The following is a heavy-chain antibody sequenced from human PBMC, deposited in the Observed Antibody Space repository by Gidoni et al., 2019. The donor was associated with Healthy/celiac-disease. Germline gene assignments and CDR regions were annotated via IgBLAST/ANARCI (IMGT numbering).Heavy chain of an antibody. CDR3: ARGLGYSSSSTTGTL. Sequence: EVQLVESGGGLVKPGGSLRLSCAASGFTVSSNYMSWVRQAPGKGLEWVSVIYSGGRTYYADSVKGRFTISRDNAKNTLYLQMNSLRAEDTAVYYCARGLGYSSSSTTGTLWGQGTLVTVSS. CDR2: IYSGGRT. J-gene: IGHJ4*02. V-gene: IGHV3-66*01. D-gene: IGHD6-6*01. CDR1: GFTVSSNY.